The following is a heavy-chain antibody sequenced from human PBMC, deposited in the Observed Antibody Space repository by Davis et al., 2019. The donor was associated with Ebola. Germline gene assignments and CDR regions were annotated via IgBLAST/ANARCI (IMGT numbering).Heavy chain of an antibody. J-gene: IGHJ5*02. V-gene: IGHV4-59*01. CDR1: GGSISSYY. CDR3: ARLSPLGLRLGETYNWFDP. D-gene: IGHD3-16*01. Sequence: MPSETLSLTCTVSGGSISSYYWTWIRQPSGKGLEWMGHLFYGGSPNYNPSLKSRVTISLDTSKNQLSLRLISVTAADTAVYYCARLSPLGLRLGETYNWFDPWGPGTLVTVSS. CDR2: LFYGGSP.